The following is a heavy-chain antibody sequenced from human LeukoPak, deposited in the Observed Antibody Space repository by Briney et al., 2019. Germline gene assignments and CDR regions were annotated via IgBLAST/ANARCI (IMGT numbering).Heavy chain of an antibody. CDR2: INNSGGRI. Sequence: GGSLRLSCAAPGFTFSSYAMSWVRQAPGKGLEWVSSINNSGGRIYYADSVKGRFTISRDNSKNTLYIQMNSLRAEDTAIYYCAKHGEAYGDSRTDYWGQGTLVTVPS. J-gene: IGHJ4*02. V-gene: IGHV3-23*01. CDR1: GFTFSSYA. CDR3: AKHGEAYGDSRTDY. D-gene: IGHD4-17*01.